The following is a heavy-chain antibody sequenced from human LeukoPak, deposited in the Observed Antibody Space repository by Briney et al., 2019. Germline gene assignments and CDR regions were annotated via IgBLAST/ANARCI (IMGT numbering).Heavy chain of an antibody. CDR2: ISYDGSNK. V-gene: IGHV3-30*18. CDR1: GFTFSSYG. CDR3: AKDSIAVAGLYYYYYYGMDV. D-gene: IGHD6-19*01. J-gene: IGHJ6*02. Sequence: GGSLRLSCAASGFTFSSYGMHWVCQAPGKGLEWVAVISYDGSNKYYADSVKGRFTISRDNSKNTLYLQMNSLRAEDTAVYYCAKDSIAVAGLYYYYYYGMDVRGQGTTVTVSS.